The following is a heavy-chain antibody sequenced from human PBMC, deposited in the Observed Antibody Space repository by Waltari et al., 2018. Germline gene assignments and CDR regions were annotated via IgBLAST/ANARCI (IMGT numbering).Heavy chain of an antibody. V-gene: IGHV3-7*01. CDR2: RKQDASCK. CDR1: GFTFSSHW. CDR3: ARGVAGATRFDY. Sequence: EVQLVESGGGLVQPGGSLRLSCAASGFTFSSHWMSWVRQAPGKGLEWVANRKQDASCKSYVASVKGRVTISRDHVTNSLYLQLNSLRAEDTAVYYCARGVAGATRFDYWGQGTLVTVSS. J-gene: IGHJ4*02. D-gene: IGHD1-26*01.